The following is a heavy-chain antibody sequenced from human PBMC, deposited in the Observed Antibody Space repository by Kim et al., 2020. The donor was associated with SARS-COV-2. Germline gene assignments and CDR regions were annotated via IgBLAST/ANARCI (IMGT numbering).Heavy chain of an antibody. J-gene: IGHJ5*02. CDR1: GYTFTSYA. Sequence: ASVKVSCKASGYTFTSYAMHWVRQAPGQRLEWMGWINAGNGNTKYSQKFQGRVTITRDTSASTAYMELSSLRSEDTAVYYCATERELVEGFGEPLPPFDPWGQGTLVTVSS. CDR3: ATERELVEGFGEPLPPFDP. V-gene: IGHV1-3*01. D-gene: IGHD3-10*01. CDR2: INAGNGNT.